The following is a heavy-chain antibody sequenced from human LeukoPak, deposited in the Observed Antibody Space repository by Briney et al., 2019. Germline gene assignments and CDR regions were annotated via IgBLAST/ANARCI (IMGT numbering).Heavy chain of an antibody. CDR2: IYYSGST. CDR1: GGSISTYY. CDR3: ARHISRWYLNYYYYYMDV. Sequence: SETLSLTCTVSGGSISTYYCGWIRQPPGKGLEWIGYIYYSGSTSYNPSLKSRVTISVDTSKTQFSLKLTSVTAADTAVYYCARHISRWYLNYYYYYMDVWGKGTTVT. V-gene: IGHV4-59*08. J-gene: IGHJ6*03. D-gene: IGHD6-19*01.